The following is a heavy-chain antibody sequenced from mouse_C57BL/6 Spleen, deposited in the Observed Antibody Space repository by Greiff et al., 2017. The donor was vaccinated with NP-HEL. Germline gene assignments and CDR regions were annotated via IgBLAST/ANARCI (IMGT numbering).Heavy chain of an antibody. CDR2: IDPSDSET. D-gene: IGHD2-4*01. V-gene: IGHV1-52*01. CDR3: ARSYDYDGYAMDY. Sequence: QVQLQQPGAELVRPGSSVKLSCKASGYTFTSYWMHWVKQRPIQGLEWIGNIDPSDSETHYNQKFKDKATLTVDKSSSTAYMRLSSLTSEDSAVYYCARSYDYDGYAMDYWGQGTSVTVSS. CDR1: GYTFTSYW. J-gene: IGHJ4*01.